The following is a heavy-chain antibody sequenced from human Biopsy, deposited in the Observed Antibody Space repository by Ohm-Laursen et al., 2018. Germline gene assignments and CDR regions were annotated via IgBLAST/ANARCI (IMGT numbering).Heavy chain of an antibody. CDR1: GGSVSSGGFY. Sequence: TLSLTCTVSGGSVSSGGFYWSWIRQHPGKGLEWIRYIYYSGTTYYNPSLKSLVTISVDTSKNQLSLKLNSVTAADTAVYYCARRPYGGTRYWYFDLWGRGTLVTVSS. V-gene: IGHV4-31*01. J-gene: IGHJ2*01. CDR3: ARRPYGGTRYWYFDL. D-gene: IGHD4-23*01. CDR2: IYYSGTT.